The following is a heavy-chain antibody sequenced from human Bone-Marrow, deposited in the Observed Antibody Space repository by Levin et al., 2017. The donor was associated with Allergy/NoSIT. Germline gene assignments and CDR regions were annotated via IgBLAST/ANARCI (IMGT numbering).Heavy chain of an antibody. J-gene: IGHJ3*02. D-gene: IGHD2/OR15-2a*01. CDR2: IAGSPNVI. V-gene: IGHV3-48*04. Sequence: GESLKISCVASGFTFTKYPMNWVRQAPGKGLEWVSYIAGSPNVIYYADSVRGRFSVSRDDASNSLYLRMDSLRVDDTAIYYCTKDSLSIWGQGTKVTVSS. CDR1: GFTFTKYP. CDR3: TKDSLSI.